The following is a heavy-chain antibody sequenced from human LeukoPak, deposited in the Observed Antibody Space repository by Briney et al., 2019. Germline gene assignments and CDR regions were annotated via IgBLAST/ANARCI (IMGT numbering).Heavy chain of an antibody. Sequence: GGSLRLSCAASGFTLSSYAMSWVRQAPGKGLEWVSAISGSGGSTYYADSVKGRFTISRDNSKNTLYLQMNSLRAEDTAVYYCAKVRGSGSYYPYFDYWGQGTLVTVSS. CDR2: ISGSGGST. D-gene: IGHD3-10*01. V-gene: IGHV3-23*01. CDR3: AKVRGSGSYYPYFDY. CDR1: GFTLSSYA. J-gene: IGHJ4*02.